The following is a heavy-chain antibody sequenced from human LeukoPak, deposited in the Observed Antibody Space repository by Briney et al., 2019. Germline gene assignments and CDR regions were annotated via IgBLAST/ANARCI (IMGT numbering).Heavy chain of an antibody. Sequence: GGSLRLSCAASGFTFSSYAMHWVRQAPGKGLEWVAVISYDGSNKYYADSVKGRFTISRDNSKNTLYLQMNSLRAEDTAVYYCARDLVYTYYYDSSGYYHPWGQGTTVTVSS. V-gene: IGHV3-30-3*01. CDR2: ISYDGSNK. J-gene: IGHJ6*02. CDR1: GFTFSSYA. D-gene: IGHD3-22*01. CDR3: ARDLVYTYYYDSSGYYHP.